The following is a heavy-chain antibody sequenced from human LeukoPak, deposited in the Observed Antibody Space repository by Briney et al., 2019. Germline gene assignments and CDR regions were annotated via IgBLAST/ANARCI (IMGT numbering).Heavy chain of an antibody. J-gene: IGHJ3*02. CDR2: IYTSGST. CDR1: GDSISSGSYY. Sequence: SETLSLTCTVSGDSISSGSYYWSWFRRPAGKGLEWIGRIYTSGSTNYNPSLKSRVTISVDTSKNQFSLKLSSVTAADTAVYYCARDNSRLEAFDIWGQGTMVTVSS. D-gene: IGHD2-21*01. CDR3: ARDNSRLEAFDI. V-gene: IGHV4-61*02.